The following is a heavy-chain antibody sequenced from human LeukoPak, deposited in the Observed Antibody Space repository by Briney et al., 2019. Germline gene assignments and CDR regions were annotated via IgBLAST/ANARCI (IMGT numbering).Heavy chain of an antibody. Sequence: GGSLRLSCAASGFTFSSYNMHWVRQDPGKGLEGVAVIWYDGSNKYYADSVNGRLTISRDNSKNTLYLQMNGLRTDDTAVYYGARPDYGDYGDFWGQGTRVRVS. CDR2: IWYDGSNK. V-gene: IGHV3-30-3*01. J-gene: IGHJ4*02. CDR3: ARPDYGDYGDF. D-gene: IGHD4/OR15-4a*01. CDR1: GFTFSSYN.